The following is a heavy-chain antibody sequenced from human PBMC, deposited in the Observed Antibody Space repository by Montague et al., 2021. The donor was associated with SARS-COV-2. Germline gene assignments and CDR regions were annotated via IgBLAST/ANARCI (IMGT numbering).Heavy chain of an antibody. CDR3: ARHVSESLTHFRH. D-gene: IGHD3-9*01. CDR2: IYYSGST. J-gene: IGHJ1*01. CDR1: GGSISSSSYY. Sequence: SETLSLTCTVSGGSISSSSYYWGWIRQPPGKGLEWIGSIYYSGSTYYNESLKSRVTISVDTSKNQFSLKLSSVTAADTAVYYCARHVSESLTHFRHWGQGSLVTVSS. V-gene: IGHV4-39*01.